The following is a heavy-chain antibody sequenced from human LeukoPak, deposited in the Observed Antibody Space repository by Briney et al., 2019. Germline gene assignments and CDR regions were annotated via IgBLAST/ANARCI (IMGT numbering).Heavy chain of an antibody. CDR2: IYYSGST. Sequence: SETLSLTCTVSGGSISSGGYYWSWIRQHPGKGLEWIGYIYYSGSTYYNPSLKSRVTISVDTSKNQFSLELSSVTAADTAVYYCARSPPRDAFDIWGQGTMVTVSS. CDR3: ARSPPRDAFDI. J-gene: IGHJ3*02. CDR1: GGSISSGGYY. V-gene: IGHV4-31*03.